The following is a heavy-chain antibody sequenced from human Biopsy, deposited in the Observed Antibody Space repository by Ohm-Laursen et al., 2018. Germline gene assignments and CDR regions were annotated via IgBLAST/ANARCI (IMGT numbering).Heavy chain of an antibody. CDR1: GDSISASTTSY. V-gene: IGHV4-39*01. Sequence: SDTLSLTCSVSGDSISASTTSYWAWLRPPPGKGLEWIGSIYNSETTFYNPSLKSRVAISVNTSTNQFSLKVSPVTAADTALYYCARHPTGFWFDPWGHGTLVTVSS. CDR2: IYNSETT. CDR3: ARHPTGFWFDP. J-gene: IGHJ5*02.